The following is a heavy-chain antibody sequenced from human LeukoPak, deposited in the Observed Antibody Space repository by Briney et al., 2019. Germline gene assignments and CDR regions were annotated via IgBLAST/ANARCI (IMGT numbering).Heavy chain of an antibody. CDR1: GGTFSSYA. D-gene: IGHD1-26*01. V-gene: IGHV1-69*13. CDR2: IIPIFGIA. J-gene: IGHJ6*03. Sequence: AASVKVSCKASGGTFSSYAISWVRQAPGQGLEWMGGIIPIFGIANYAQKFQGRVTITADESTSTAYMELSSLRSEDTAVYYCARNIVGATLGYYYYYMDVWGKGTTVTVSS. CDR3: ARNIVGATLGYYYYYMDV.